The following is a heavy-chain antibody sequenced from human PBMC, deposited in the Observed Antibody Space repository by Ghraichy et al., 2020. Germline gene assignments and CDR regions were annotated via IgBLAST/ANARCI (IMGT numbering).Heavy chain of an antibody. CDR1: GGSFSGYY. CDR2: INHSGST. J-gene: IGHJ6*02. CDR3: ARWGYYCSSTSCYTGMDV. Sequence: SETLSLTCAVYGGSFSGYYWSWIRQPPGKGLEWIGEINHSGSTNYNPSLKSRVTISVDTSKNQFSLKLSSVTAADTAVYYCARWGYYCSSTSCYTGMDVWGQGTTVTVSS. V-gene: IGHV4-34*01. D-gene: IGHD2-2*02.